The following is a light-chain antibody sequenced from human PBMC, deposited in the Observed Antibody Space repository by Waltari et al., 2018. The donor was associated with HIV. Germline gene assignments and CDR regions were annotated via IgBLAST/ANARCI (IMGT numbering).Light chain of an antibody. CDR3: TSYTSGSTLVM. Sequence: QSALTQPASVSGSPGQSITISCTGISSDVGGYNSVSWYQHHPGKAPKLLISEVIKRPPGVSNRVSASKSGNTASLTISGLQPEDEADYYCTSYTSGSTLVMFGGGTKLTVL. V-gene: IGLV2-14*01. CDR2: EVI. CDR1: SSDVGGYNS. J-gene: IGLJ3*02.